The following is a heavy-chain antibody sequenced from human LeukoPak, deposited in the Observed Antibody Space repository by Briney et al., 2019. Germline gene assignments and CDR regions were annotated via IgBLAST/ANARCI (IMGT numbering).Heavy chain of an antibody. D-gene: IGHD4-23*01. J-gene: IGHJ5*02. V-gene: IGHV3-30*18. CDR1: GFTLSNYC. CDR3: AKAPYGGTSGWFDP. CDR2: ISYNGSNR. Sequence: GGGLRVSCAASGFTLSNYCIHRGRQAPGKGVEGVAGISYNGSNRYSLDSVKGRFTISRDNSKNTLYLQMNSLRPEDTAVYFCAKAPYGGTSGWFDPWGQGTLVTVSS.